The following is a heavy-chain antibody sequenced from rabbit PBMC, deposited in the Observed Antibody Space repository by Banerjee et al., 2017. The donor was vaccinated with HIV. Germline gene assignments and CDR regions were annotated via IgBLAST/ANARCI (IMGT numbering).Heavy chain of an antibody. D-gene: IGHD3-1*01. Sequence: QEQLVEYGGDLVQPEGSLTLTCKASGLDFSSSYWICWVRQAPGKGLEWIACIYTGGSGYTYYANWAKGRFTISKASSTSVTLQVTSLTAADTATYFCAREEVVAGYGGVGHAMGLALWGPGTLVTVS. CDR1: GLDFSSSYW. CDR2: IYTGGSGYT. V-gene: IGHV1S45*01. CDR3: AREEVVAGYGGVGHAMGLAL. J-gene: IGHJ6*01.